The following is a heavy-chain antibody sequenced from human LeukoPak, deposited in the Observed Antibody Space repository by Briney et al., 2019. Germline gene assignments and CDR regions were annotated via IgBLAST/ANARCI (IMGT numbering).Heavy chain of an antibody. J-gene: IGHJ3*01. Sequence: GGSXXLSCAASGFTFSNYAMSWVRQAPGKGLEYVSTISYNGGSANYADSVKGRFTISRDDSKNTLYLQVGRLREEDMAVYYCARVPRPCGASTSCQGAFDVWGQGTMVTVSS. D-gene: IGHD2-2*01. CDR3: ARVPRPCGASTSCQGAFDV. CDR2: ISYNGGSA. V-gene: IGHV3-64*02. CDR1: GFTFSNYA.